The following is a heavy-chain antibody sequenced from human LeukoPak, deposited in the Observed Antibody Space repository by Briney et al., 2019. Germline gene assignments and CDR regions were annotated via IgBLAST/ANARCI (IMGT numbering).Heavy chain of an antibody. CDR3: ARGSVRLPFDY. J-gene: IGHJ4*02. CDR1: GGSFSGYY. Sequence: PSETLSLTXAVYGGSFSGYYWSWIRQPPGKGLEWIGEINHSGSTNYNPSLKSRVTISVDTSKNQFSLKLSSVTAADTAVYYCARGSVRLPFDYWGQGTLVTVSS. CDR2: INHSGST. D-gene: IGHD5-18*01. V-gene: IGHV4-34*01.